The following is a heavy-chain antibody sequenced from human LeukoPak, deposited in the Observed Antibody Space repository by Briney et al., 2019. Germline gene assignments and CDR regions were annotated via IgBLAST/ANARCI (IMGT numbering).Heavy chain of an antibody. CDR3: AREVRGVIMGFDY. V-gene: IGHV3-33*01. Sequence: GGSLRLSCAASGFTFSSYGMHWVRQAPGKGLEWVAVIWYDGSNKYYADSVKGRFTISRDNSKNTLYLQMNSLRAEDTAVYYCAREVRGVIMGFDYWGQGTLVTVSS. CDR2: IWYDGSNK. J-gene: IGHJ4*02. D-gene: IGHD3-10*01. CDR1: GFTFSSYG.